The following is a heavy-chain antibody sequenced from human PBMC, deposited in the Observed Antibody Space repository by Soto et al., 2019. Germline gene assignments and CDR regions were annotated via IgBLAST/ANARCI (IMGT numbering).Heavy chain of an antibody. Sequence: GESLKISCKGSGYSFTSYWIGWVRQMPGKGLEWMGIIYPGDSDTRYSPSFQGQVTISADKSISTAYLQWSSLKASDTAMYYCARHKPAAAGYYYYGMDVWGQGTTVTVSS. CDR2: IYPGDSDT. CDR1: GYSFTSYW. D-gene: IGHD6-13*01. CDR3: ARHKPAAAGYYYYGMDV. V-gene: IGHV5-51*01. J-gene: IGHJ6*02.